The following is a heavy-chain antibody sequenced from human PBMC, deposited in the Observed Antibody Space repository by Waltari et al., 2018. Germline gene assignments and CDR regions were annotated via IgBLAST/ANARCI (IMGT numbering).Heavy chain of an antibody. J-gene: IGHJ4*02. D-gene: IGHD6-13*01. V-gene: IGHV3-73*02. CDR2: IRSKANSDAT. CDR1: GFTFSGSA. Sequence: EVQLVESGGGLVQPGGSLKLSCAASGFTFSGSAMHWVRQASGKGLEWVGRIRSKANSDATAYAASVKGRFTISRDDSKNAAYLQMNSLKTEDTAVYCCTRQTLTAGVFDYWGQGTLVTVSS. CDR3: TRQTLTAGVFDY.